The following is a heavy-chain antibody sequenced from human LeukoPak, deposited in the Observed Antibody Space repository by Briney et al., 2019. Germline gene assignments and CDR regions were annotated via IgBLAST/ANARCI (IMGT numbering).Heavy chain of an antibody. CDR1: AFSLSTSGMC. D-gene: IGHD6-13*01. Sequence: SGPALVKPTQTLTLTCTFSAFSLSTSGMCVSWIRQPPGKALEWLARIDWDDDKYYSTSLKTRLTISKDTSKNQVVLTMTNMDPVDTATYYCARSPSYSSSFDYWGQGTLVTVSS. CDR2: IDWDDDK. J-gene: IGHJ4*02. V-gene: IGHV2-70*11. CDR3: ARSPSYSSSFDY.